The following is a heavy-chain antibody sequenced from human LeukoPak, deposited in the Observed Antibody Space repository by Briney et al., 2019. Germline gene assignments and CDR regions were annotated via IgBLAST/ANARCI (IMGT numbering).Heavy chain of an antibody. CDR2: IYYSGST. Sequence: SETLSLTCTVSGGSISSYYWSWIRQPPGKGLEWIGYIYYSGSTNYNPSLKSRVTISVDTSKNQFSLKLSSVTAADTAVYYCARVQYSYGQYYFYYYYMDVWGKGTTVTVSS. J-gene: IGHJ6*03. CDR3: ARVQYSYGQYYFYYYYMDV. CDR1: GGSISSYY. V-gene: IGHV4-59*01. D-gene: IGHD5-18*01.